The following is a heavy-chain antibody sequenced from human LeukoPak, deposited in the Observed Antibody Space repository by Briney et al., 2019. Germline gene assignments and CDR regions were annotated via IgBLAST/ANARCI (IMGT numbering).Heavy chain of an antibody. D-gene: IGHD2-2*01. V-gene: IGHV1-69*04. CDR3: ARNSVYCSGTSCLYYFVY. CDR2: IIPILGIA. Sequence: ASVKVSCKPSGGTFSSYAISWVRPAPGQGRGWMGRIIPILGIANSGPKLQGRVTITADKSTSTAYMELSCLRSGEKAVYYCARNSVYCSGTSCLYYFVYWGQGTLVTVSS. J-gene: IGHJ4*02. CDR1: GGTFSSYA.